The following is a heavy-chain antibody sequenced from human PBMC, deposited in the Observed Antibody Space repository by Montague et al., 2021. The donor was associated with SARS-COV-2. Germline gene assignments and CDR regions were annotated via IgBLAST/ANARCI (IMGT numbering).Heavy chain of an antibody. CDR3: ARNLMGLSVTSRTYYYYYIDV. CDR2: ISTSGSS. D-gene: IGHD4-17*01. V-gene: IGHV4-61*09. CDR1: GASISSANDY. Sequence: TLSLTCSVSGASISSANDYWTWIRQPAGKGLEWIGHISTSGSSSYNPSLKSRVTIILDTSKQQFSLELTSVTAADTAVYYCARNLMGLSVTSRTYYYYYIDVWGQGAMVTVSS. J-gene: IGHJ6*03.